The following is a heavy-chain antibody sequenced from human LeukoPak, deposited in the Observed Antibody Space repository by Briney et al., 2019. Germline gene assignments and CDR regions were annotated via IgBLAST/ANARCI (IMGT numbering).Heavy chain of an antibody. CDR1: GGSFSGYY. D-gene: IGHD5-24*01. CDR3: ARVRSRDGLDY. V-gene: IGHV4-34*01. J-gene: IGHJ4*02. Sequence: SETLSLTCAVYGGSFSGYYWSWIRQPPGKGLEWIGEINHSGSTNYNPSLKSRVTFSVDTSKNQFSLKLSTVTAADTAVYYCARVRSRDGLDYWGQGTLVTVSS. CDR2: INHSGST.